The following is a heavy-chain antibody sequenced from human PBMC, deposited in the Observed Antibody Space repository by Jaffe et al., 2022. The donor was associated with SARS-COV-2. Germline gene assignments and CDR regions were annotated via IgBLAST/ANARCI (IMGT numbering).Heavy chain of an antibody. CDR1: GFTFSNAW. D-gene: IGHD3-9*01. Sequence: EVQLVESGGGLVKPGGSLRLSCAASGFTFSNAWMSWVRQAPGKGLEWVGRIKSKTDGGTTDYAAPVKGRFTISRDDSKNTLYLQMNSLKTEDTAVYYCTTSPWVLRYFDDWVAGPPKCSYWGQGTLVTVSS. CDR3: TTSPWVLRYFDDWVAGPPKCSY. V-gene: IGHV3-15*01. CDR2: IKSKTDGGTT. J-gene: IGHJ4*02.